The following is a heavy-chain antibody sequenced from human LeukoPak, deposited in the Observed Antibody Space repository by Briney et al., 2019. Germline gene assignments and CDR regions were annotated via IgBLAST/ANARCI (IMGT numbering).Heavy chain of an antibody. CDR2: IPRRSDYR. J-gene: IGHJ3*02. CDR3: AYLHSGSFAFDI. CDR1: VFTSHLYR. D-gene: IGHD1-26*01. Sequence: GGSLRLSHAASVFTSHLYRQNWVRQAPARGLEGVTYIPRRSDYRYYSDSVRGRFTISRDNAKYSLYLHMNSLRAEDTAVYYCAYLHSGSFAFDIWGQGTMVTVSS. V-gene: IGHV3-21*05.